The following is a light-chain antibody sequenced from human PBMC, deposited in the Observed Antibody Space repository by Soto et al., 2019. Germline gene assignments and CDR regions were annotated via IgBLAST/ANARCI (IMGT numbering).Light chain of an antibody. Sequence: EIVMTQSPATLSLSPGERATLSCRASQSVSSNLAWYQQKPGQAPRLLVYGASTRATGIPARFSGSGSGTEFTLTISSLQSEDFAVYYCQQYNNSLTWTFGQGTKVEIK. CDR1: QSVSSN. CDR2: GAS. CDR3: QQYNNSLTWT. V-gene: IGKV3-15*01. J-gene: IGKJ1*01.